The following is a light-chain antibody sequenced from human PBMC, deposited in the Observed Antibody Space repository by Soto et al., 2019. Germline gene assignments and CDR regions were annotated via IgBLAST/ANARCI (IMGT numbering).Light chain of an antibody. V-gene: IGKV3-15*01. CDR1: QSIDIN. Sequence: EIVMTQSPATLSVSPGERATLSCRASQSIDINLAWFQQKPGQSPRFLIYGASTRGTGIPARFSGSGSGTEFTLTISSLQSEDFAVYYCQQYHNWYTFGQGTKLEIK. J-gene: IGKJ2*01. CDR2: GAS. CDR3: QQYHNWYT.